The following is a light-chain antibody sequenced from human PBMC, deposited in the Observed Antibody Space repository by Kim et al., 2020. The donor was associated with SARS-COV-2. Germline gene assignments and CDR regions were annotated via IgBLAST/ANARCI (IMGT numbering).Light chain of an antibody. CDR2: KDS. J-gene: IGLJ3*02. CDR3: YSAADNNSWV. Sequence: SYELTQPSSVSVSPGQTARITCSGDVLAKKYARWFQQKPGQAPVLVIYKDSERPSGIPERFSGSSSGTTVTLTISGAQVEDEADYYCYSAADNNSWVFGGGTQLNVL. V-gene: IGLV3-27*01. CDR1: VLAKKY.